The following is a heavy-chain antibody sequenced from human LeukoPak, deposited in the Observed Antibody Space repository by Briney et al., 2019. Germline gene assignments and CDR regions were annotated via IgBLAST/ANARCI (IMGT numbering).Heavy chain of an antibody. J-gene: IGHJ4*02. D-gene: IGHD6-19*01. CDR2: ISSNGGST. V-gene: IGHV3-64*01. CDR3: AREIDSSGWQRSDY. CDR1: GFTFSSYD. Sequence: GGSLRLSCAASGFTFSSYDMHWVRQAPGKGLEYVSAISSNGGSTYYANSVKGRFTISRDNSKNTLYLQMGSLRAEDMAVYYCAREIDSSGWQRSDYWGQGTLVTVSS.